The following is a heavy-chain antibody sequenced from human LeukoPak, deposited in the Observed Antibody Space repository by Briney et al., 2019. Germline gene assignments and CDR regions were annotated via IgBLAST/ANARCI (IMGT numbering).Heavy chain of an antibody. V-gene: IGHV1-2*02. CDR1: GYTFTGYY. D-gene: IGHD2-2*01. CDR2: INPNSGGT. J-gene: IGHJ6*02. Sequence: ASVKVSCKASGYTFTGYYMHWVRQAPGQGLEWMGWINPNSGGTNYAQKFQGRVTMTRDTSISTAYMELSRLRSDDTAVYYCAREIDPIVVVPAASGHYYYGMDVWGQGTTVTVS. CDR3: AREIDPIVVVPAASGHYYYGMDV.